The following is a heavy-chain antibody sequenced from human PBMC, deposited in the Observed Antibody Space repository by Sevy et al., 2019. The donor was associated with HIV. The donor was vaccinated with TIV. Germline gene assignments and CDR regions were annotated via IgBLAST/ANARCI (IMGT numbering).Heavy chain of an antibody. CDR1: GFTFSSYE. CDR2: ITNSGSSI. V-gene: IGHV3-48*03. J-gene: IGHJ4*02. D-gene: IGHD4-17*01. CDR3: ARDLPPSATTVAHFDY. Sequence: GGSLRLSCTASGFTFSSYEMNWVRQAPGKGLEWVSYITNSGSSIYYSDSVKGRVTVSRDNAKNSLYLQMKSLRAESTAVYYCARDLPPSATTVAHFDYWGRGTLVTVSS.